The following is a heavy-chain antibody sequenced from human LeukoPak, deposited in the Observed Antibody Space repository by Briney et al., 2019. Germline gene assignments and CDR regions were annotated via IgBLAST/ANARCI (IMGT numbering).Heavy chain of an antibody. J-gene: IGHJ4*02. CDR2: LAYDESYR. V-gene: IGHV3-33*01. D-gene: IGHD6-25*01. Sequence: GGSLRLSCSASGFPFRNYGMHWVRQAPGKGLEWVAVLAYDESYRYYGDAVQGRFTISRDISKNTLYLQMNSLRTEDTAMYYCARDAALARLDFWGQGTLVTVSS. CDR1: GFPFRNYG. CDR3: ARDAALARLDF.